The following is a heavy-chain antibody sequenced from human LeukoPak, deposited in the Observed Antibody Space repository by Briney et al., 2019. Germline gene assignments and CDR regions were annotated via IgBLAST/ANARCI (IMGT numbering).Heavy chain of an antibody. CDR3: ARRAPDFYGYDY. CDR1: GYTFTAYY. J-gene: IGHJ4*02. CDR2: ISPNSGGT. D-gene: IGHD3-3*01. Sequence: ASVKVSCKASGYTFTAYYIHWVRQAPGQGLEWMGWISPNSGGTYYAQNFQDRVTMTRDTSITTAYMELSRLRSDDTAMYYCARRAPDFYGYDYWGQGTLVTVSS. V-gene: IGHV1-2*02.